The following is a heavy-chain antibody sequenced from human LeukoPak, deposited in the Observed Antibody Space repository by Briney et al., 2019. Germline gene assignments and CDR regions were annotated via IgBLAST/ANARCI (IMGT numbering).Heavy chain of an antibody. CDR1: GDSISTNC. Sequence: SETLSLTCAVSGDSISTNCWTWIRQPAGKGLEWIGRVCTSGITNYNPSLESRVTMSLDTSKKQFSLRLTPVTAADTAVYYCARDVLWMSGVWFFDLWGRGT. V-gene: IGHV4-4*07. CDR3: ARDVLWMSGVWFFDL. D-gene: IGHD3-10*01. CDR2: VCTSGIT. J-gene: IGHJ2*01.